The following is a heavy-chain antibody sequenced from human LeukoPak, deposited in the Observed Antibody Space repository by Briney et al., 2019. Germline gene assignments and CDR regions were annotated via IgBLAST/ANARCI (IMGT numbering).Heavy chain of an antibody. D-gene: IGHD3-16*01. CDR3: AKLGGQEVHNYYVAV. CDR2: INSNGSST. Sequence: GGSLRLSCAASGFTFSSYWMHWVRQAPGKGLVWVSRINSNGSSTSYADSERGRFTISRDNSKNTLFLQMNSLRAEDTAVYYCAKLGGQEVHNYYVAVWGKGTTVAVSS. V-gene: IGHV3-74*01. CDR1: GFTFSSYW. J-gene: IGHJ6*03.